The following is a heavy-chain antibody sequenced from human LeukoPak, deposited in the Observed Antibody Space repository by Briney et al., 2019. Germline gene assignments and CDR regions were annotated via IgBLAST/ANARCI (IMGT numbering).Heavy chain of an antibody. J-gene: IGHJ4*02. D-gene: IGHD6-6*01. CDR2: INPNSGGT. V-gene: IGHV1-2*02. Sequence: GASVKVSCKASGYTFTGYYMHWVRQAPGQGLEWVGWINPNSGGTNYAQKFQGRVTMTRDTSISTAYMELSRLRSDDTAVYYCARERVEYSSSTFDYWGQGTLVTVSS. CDR3: ARERVEYSSSTFDY. CDR1: GYTFTGYY.